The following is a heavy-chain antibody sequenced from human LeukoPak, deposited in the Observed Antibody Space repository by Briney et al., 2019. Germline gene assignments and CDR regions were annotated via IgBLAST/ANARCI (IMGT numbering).Heavy chain of an antibody. Sequence: GGSLRLSCAASGFTFSNAWMSWVRQAPGKGLEWVGRIKSKTDGGTTDYAAPVKGRFTISRDDSKNTLYLQMNSLRAEDTAVYYCAKDRDYDYVWGSYRLRVATFDYWGQGTLVTVSS. V-gene: IGHV3-15*01. CDR3: AKDRDYDYVWGSYRLRVATFDY. J-gene: IGHJ4*02. D-gene: IGHD3-16*02. CDR2: IKSKTDGGTT. CDR1: GFTFSNAW.